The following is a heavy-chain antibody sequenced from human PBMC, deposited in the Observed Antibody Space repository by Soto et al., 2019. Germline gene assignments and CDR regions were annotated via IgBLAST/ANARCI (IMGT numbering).Heavy chain of an antibody. J-gene: IGHJ4*02. Sequence: PSETLALTCAFSGFSISSGYYWGWIRQPPGKGLEWIGSIYHSGSTYYNPSLKSRLTISVDTSRNQFSLNLSSVTAADTAVYYCARVNGWVDYWGQGTLVTVSS. CDR1: GFSISSGYY. CDR2: IYHSGST. D-gene: IGHD6-19*01. CDR3: ARVNGWVDY. V-gene: IGHV4-38-2*01.